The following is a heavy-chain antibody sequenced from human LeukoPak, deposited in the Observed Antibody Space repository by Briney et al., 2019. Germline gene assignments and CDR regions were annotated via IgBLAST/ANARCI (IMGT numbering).Heavy chain of an antibody. Sequence: GGSLRLSCAASGFTGSNNYMSWVRQAPGKGLEWVSAIHSSGGTYYADSVKGRFTISRDTSKDTLYLQINSLRVEDTAVYYCIVFGDSNHWGQGTLVTVSS. CDR1: GFTGSNNY. CDR3: IVFGDSNH. V-gene: IGHV3-53*01. D-gene: IGHD4-17*01. CDR2: IHSSGGT. J-gene: IGHJ5*02.